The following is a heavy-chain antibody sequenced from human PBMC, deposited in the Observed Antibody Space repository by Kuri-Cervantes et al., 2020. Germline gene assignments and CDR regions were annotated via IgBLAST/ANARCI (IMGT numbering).Heavy chain of an antibody. J-gene: IGHJ4*02. CDR1: GFTFSSYG. V-gene: IGHV3-30*02. Sequence: GESLKISCAASGFTFSSYGMHWVRQAPGKGLEWVAFIRYDGSNKYYADSVKGRFTISRDNAKSSLYLHLNHLRVEDTAVYYCAGAAGAATDYWGRGALVTVSS. CDR3: AGAAGAATDY. CDR2: IRYDGSNK. D-gene: IGHD6-25*01.